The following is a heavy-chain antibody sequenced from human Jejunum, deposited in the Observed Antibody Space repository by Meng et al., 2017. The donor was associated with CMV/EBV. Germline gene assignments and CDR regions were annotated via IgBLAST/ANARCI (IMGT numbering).Heavy chain of an antibody. Sequence: FTSYWIGWVSKRPGKGLEWIGIIYPGDTDTRYSPSFQGRVTISADKSISTAYLQWSSLKASDTAMYYCARHSGSNRRDYYHGMDVWGQGTTVTVSS. J-gene: IGHJ6*02. CDR3: ARHSGSNRRDYYHGMDV. CDR2: IYPGDTDT. V-gene: IGHV5-51*01. D-gene: IGHD1-26*01. CDR1: FTSYW.